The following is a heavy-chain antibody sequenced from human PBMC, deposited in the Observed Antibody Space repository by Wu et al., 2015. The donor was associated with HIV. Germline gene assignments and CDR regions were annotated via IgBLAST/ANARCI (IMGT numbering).Heavy chain of an antibody. CDR3: ARGVRTSDYGANIFDY. CDR2: MNPNSGNT. V-gene: IGHV1-8*01. D-gene: IGHD4-23*01. CDR1: GYTFTNYD. Sequence: QMQLVQSGAEVKKPGASVKVSCKASGYTFTNYDINWVRQATGQGLEWMGWMNPNSGNTAYAQKFQGRVTFARHTSISTAYMELSSLRSEDTAVYYCARGVRTSDYGANIFDYWGQGTLVTVSS. J-gene: IGHJ4*02.